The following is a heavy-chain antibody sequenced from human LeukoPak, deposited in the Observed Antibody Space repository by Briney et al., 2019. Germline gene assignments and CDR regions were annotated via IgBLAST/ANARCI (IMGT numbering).Heavy chain of an antibody. CDR2: IKGDGTSI. V-gene: IGHV3-23*01. Sequence: GGSLRLSCAASGFTFSTYFMFWVRQAPGKGLEWVSHIKGDGTSISYADSVKGRFTISRDNSKNTLYLQMNSLRAEDTAVYYCATDQTVVVVAAFDYCGQGTLVTVSS. CDR1: GFTFSTYF. CDR3: ATDQTVVVVAAFDY. J-gene: IGHJ4*02. D-gene: IGHD2-15*01.